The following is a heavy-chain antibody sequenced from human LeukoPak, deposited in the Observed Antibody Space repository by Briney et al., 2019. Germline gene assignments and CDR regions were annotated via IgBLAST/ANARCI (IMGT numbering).Heavy chain of an antibody. Sequence: NPSETLSLTCTVSGGSISSYYWSWIRQPPGKGLEWIGYIYYSGNTDSNPSLKSRVTISVDTSKNQFSLKLSSVTAADTAVYYCARTYCSGGSCHFDYWGQGTLVTVSS. CDR3: ARTYCSGGSCHFDY. D-gene: IGHD2-15*01. CDR1: GGSISSYY. V-gene: IGHV4-59*08. CDR2: IYYSGNT. J-gene: IGHJ4*02.